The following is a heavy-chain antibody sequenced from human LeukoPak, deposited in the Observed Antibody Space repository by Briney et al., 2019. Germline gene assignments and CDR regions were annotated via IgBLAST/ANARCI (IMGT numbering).Heavy chain of an antibody. CDR1: GFSFRNSW. D-gene: IGHD2-2*01. CDR3: ARDRAPLIVVVPAARGAFDI. J-gene: IGHJ3*02. Sequence: GGSLRLSCAASGFSFRNSWMSWVRQAPGKGLEWVSSISSSSSYIYYADSVKGRFTISRDNAKNSLYLQMNSLRAEDTAVYYCARDRAPLIVVVPAARGAFDIWGQGTMVTVSS. V-gene: IGHV3-21*01. CDR2: ISSSSSYI.